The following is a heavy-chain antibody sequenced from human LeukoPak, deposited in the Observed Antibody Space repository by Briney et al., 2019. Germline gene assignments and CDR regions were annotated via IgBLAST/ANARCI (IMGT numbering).Heavy chain of an antibody. V-gene: IGHV3-74*01. Sequence: GGSLRLSCAASGFNFKNYWMHWVRQAPGKGLEWVSRIINDGSSTTYADSVKGRFTISRDNAKDTLYLQMNSLRVEDTAVYYCARVADGDKYGGRDXWXQGALVIVSS. D-gene: IGHD5-24*01. CDR2: IINDGSST. J-gene: IGHJ4*02. CDR3: ARVADGDKYGGRDX. CDR1: GFNFKNYW.